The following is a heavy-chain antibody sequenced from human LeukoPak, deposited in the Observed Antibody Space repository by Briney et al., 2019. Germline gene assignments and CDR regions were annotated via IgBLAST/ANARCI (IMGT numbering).Heavy chain of an antibody. CDR1: GFTFSSYA. CDR2: ISGSGGST. V-gene: IGHV3-23*01. Sequence: GGSLRLSCAASGFTFSSYAMSWVRQAPGKGLEWVSAISGSGGSTYYADSVKGRFTISRDNSKNTLYLQMNSLRAEDTAVDYSTKVLGYFDIPWGQGTLVTVSP. CDR3: TKVLGYFDIP. D-gene: IGHD3-9*01. J-gene: IGHJ4*02.